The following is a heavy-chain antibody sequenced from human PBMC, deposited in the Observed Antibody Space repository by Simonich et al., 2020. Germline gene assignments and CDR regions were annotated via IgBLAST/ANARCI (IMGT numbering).Heavy chain of an antibody. J-gene: IGHJ3*02. Sequence: QVQLVQSGAEVKKPGASVKVSCKASGYTFTGYYMDWVRQAPGQGLEGSGLINPNRCGTNYAQKCQGMVTMTRDTSISTAYMELSRLRSDDTAVYYCARGPRWTGDDAFDIWGQGTMVTVSS. CDR3: ARGPRWTGDDAFDI. CDR2: INPNRCGT. D-gene: IGHD7-27*01. V-gene: IGHV1-2*02. CDR1: GYTFTGYY.